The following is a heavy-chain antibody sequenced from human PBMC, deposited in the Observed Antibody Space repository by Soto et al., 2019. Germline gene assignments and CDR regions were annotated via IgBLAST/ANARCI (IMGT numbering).Heavy chain of an antibody. Sequence: GGSLRLSCAASGFTFSSYWMSWVRQAPGKGLERVANIKQDGSEKYYVDSVKGRFTISRDNAKNSLYLQMNSLRAEDTAVYFCARDPVESKELLVAFDIWCQGTMVTVSS. D-gene: IGHD1-26*01. V-gene: IGHV3-7*01. CDR1: GFTFSSYW. J-gene: IGHJ3*02. CDR2: IKQDGSEK. CDR3: ARDPVESKELLVAFDI.